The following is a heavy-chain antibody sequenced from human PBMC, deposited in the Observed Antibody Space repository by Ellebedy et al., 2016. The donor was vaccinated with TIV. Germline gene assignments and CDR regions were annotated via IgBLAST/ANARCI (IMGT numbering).Heavy chain of an antibody. CDR1: GFTFSSYA. J-gene: IGHJ5*02. D-gene: IGHD3-10*01. V-gene: IGHV3-30-3*01. CDR3: ASDGGGRWFGERWDVNWFDP. CDR2: ISYDGSNK. Sequence: PGGSLRLSCAASGFTFSSYAMHWVRQAPGKGLEWVAVISYDGSNKYYADSVKGRFTISRDNSKNTLYLQMNSLRAEDTAVYYCASDGGGRWFGERWDVNWFDPWGQGTLVTVSS.